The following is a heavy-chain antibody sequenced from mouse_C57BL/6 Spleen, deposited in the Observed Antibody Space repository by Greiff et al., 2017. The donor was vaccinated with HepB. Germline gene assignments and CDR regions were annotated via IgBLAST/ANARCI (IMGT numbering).Heavy chain of an antibody. J-gene: IGHJ2*01. CDR3: TTRVTTFDY. CDR2: IDPETGGT. V-gene: IGHV1-15*01. Sequence: QVQLQQSGAELVRPGASVTLSCKASGYTFTDYEMHWVKQTPVHGLEWIGAIDPETGGTAYNQKFKGKAILTADKSSSTADMELRSLTSEDSAVYYCTTRVTTFDYWGQGTTLSVSS. CDR1: GYTFTDYE. D-gene: IGHD2-2*01.